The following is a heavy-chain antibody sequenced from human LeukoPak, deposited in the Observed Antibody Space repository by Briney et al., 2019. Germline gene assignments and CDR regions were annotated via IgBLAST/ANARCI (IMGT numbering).Heavy chain of an antibody. D-gene: IGHD6-19*01. J-gene: IGHJ4*02. CDR3: ARDPTQWLVFRTFEVKGYYFDY. CDR2: INAGNGNT. Sequence: ASVKVSCKASGYTFTSYAMHWVRQAPGQRLEWMGWINAGNGNTQYSQKFQGRVTITRDTSASTAYMELSSLRSEDTAVYYCARDPTQWLVFRTFEVKGYYFDYWGQGTLVTVSS. CDR1: GYTFTSYA. V-gene: IGHV1-3*01.